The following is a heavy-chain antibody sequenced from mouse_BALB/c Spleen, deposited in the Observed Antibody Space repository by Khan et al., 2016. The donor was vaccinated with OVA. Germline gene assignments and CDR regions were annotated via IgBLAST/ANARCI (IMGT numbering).Heavy chain of an antibody. Sequence: VQLKESGPGLVKPSQSLSLTCTVTGYSITSDYAWNWIRQFPGNKLEWMGYISYSGSTSYHPSLKSRISITRDTSKNQFFLQLNSVTTEDTATYYCARSIYYGYAYLDYWGQGTTLTVSS. D-gene: IGHD2-2*01. J-gene: IGHJ2*01. CDR3: ARSIYYGYAYLDY. V-gene: IGHV3-2*02. CDR1: GYSITSDYA. CDR2: ISYSGST.